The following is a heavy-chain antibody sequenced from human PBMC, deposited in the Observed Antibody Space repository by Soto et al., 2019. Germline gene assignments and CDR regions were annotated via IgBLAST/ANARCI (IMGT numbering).Heavy chain of an antibody. CDR2: INTLSGDT. J-gene: IGHJ4*02. Sequence: ASVKVSCKASGYTFSGYYMHWVRQAPGQGLEWMGWINTLSGDTSFPQKFQGRLAMTRDTSIDTAFMEVSRLTSDDTAIYYCARSLLKVILPLGYWGQGTPVTASS. V-gene: IGHV1-2*02. D-gene: IGHD3-3*02. CDR3: ARSLLKVILPLGY. CDR1: GYTFSGYY.